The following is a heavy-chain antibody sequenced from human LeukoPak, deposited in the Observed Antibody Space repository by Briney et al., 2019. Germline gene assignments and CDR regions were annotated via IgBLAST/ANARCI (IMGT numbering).Heavy chain of an antibody. CDR1: GFTFSSYG. V-gene: IGHV3-30*03. Sequence: GRSLRLSCAASGFTFSSYGMHWVRQAPGKGLEWVTVISYDGSNKYYADSVKGRFTISRDNSKNTLYLQMNSLRAEDTAVYYCARGTFYMITFGGVIAKEVGYFDYWGQGTLVTVSS. D-gene: IGHD3-16*02. J-gene: IGHJ4*02. CDR2: ISYDGSNK. CDR3: ARGTFYMITFGGVIAKEVGYFDY.